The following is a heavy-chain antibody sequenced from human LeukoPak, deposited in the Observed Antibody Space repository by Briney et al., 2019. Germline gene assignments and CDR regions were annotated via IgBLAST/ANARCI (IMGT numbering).Heavy chain of an antibody. CDR1: GFTVSSNY. CDR2: ISSSSSYI. CDR3: ARDQNHYADLGFYC. V-gene: IGHV3-21*01. D-gene: IGHD1-14*01. J-gene: IGHJ4*02. Sequence: GGSLRLSCAASGFTVSSNYMSWVRQAPGKGLEWVSSISSSSSYIYYADSVKGRFTISRDNSKNTLYLHVNSLRPEDTAVYYCARDQNHYADLGFYCWGQRTLVTVSS.